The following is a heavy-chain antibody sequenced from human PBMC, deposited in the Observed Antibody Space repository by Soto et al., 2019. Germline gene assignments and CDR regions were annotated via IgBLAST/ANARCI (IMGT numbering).Heavy chain of an antibody. Sequence: PSETLSLTCTVSGGSISSYYWSWIRQPPGKGLEWIGYIYYSGSTNYSPSLKSRVTISVDTSKNQFSLKLSSVTAADTAVYYCARGLKLVVAAPLFDYWGQGTLVTVSS. V-gene: IGHV4-59*01. D-gene: IGHD2-15*01. CDR3: ARGLKLVVAAPLFDY. J-gene: IGHJ4*02. CDR2: IYYSGST. CDR1: GGSISSYY.